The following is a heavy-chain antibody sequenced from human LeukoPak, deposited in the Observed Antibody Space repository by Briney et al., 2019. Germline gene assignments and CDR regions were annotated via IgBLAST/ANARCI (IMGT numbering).Heavy chain of an antibody. Sequence: GASVKVSCKASGGTFSSYAISWVRQAPGQGLEWMGGIIPIFGTANYAQKFQGRVTVTADESTSTAYMELSSLRSEDTAVYYWARGGPYFHYYGMDVWGKGTTVTVSS. CDR1: GGTFSSYA. CDR3: ARGGPYFHYYGMDV. CDR2: IIPIFGTA. V-gene: IGHV1-69*13. D-gene: IGHD2-21*01. J-gene: IGHJ6*04.